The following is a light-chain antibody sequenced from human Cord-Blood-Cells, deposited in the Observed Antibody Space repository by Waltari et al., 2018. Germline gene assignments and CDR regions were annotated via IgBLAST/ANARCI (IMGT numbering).Light chain of an antibody. J-gene: IGKJ3*01. CDR2: DAS. Sequence: EIVLTQSPATLSLSPGERATLSCRASQSVSSYLAWYQQKPGQAHRLLIYDASNRATGIPARFSCSGSGTDFTLTISSLEPEDFAVYYCQQRSNWPPFTFGPGTKVDIK. CDR3: QQRSNWPPFT. V-gene: IGKV3-11*01. CDR1: QSVSSY.